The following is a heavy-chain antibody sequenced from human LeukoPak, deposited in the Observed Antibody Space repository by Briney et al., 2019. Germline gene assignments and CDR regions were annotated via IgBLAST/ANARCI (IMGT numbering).Heavy chain of an antibody. V-gene: IGHV3-21*01. CDR1: GFTFSSYS. J-gene: IGHJ4*02. Sequence: GGSLRLSCAASGFTFSSYSMNWVRQAPGKGLEWVSSISSSSSYIYYADSVKGRFTISRDNAKNSLYLQMNSLRAEDTAVYYCARERQYYYDSSGHPYFDYWGQGTLVTVSS. CDR3: ARERQYYYDSSGHPYFDY. CDR2: ISSSSSYI. D-gene: IGHD3-22*01.